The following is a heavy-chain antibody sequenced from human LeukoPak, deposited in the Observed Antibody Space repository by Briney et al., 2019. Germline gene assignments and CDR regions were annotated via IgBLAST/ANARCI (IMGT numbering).Heavy chain of an antibody. CDR3: ATEVAPSDHYYYYGMDV. V-gene: IGHV4-59*01. CDR1: GGSISSNY. D-gene: IGHD5-12*01. CDR2: IHYSGRT. Sequence: SETLSLTCTVSGGSISSNYWSWVRQPRGKGLEGIGYIHYSGRTNYNPSIKSRVTISVDTSKNQFSLKLSSVTAADTAVYYCATEVAPSDHYYYYGMDVWGQGTTVTVSS. J-gene: IGHJ6*02.